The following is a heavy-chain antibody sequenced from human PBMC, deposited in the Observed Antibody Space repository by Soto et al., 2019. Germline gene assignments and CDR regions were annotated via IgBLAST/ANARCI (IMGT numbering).Heavy chain of an antibody. V-gene: IGHV3-53*01. CDR3: VQTTGWPGFDF. Sequence: EVQLVESGGGLIQPGGSLRLSCAASGFTVSSKYMTWVRQAPGKGLEWVSVIYGGGTTYYADSVKGRFTISRDNSKKTLCLQVNSLRAEDTAVYYCVQTTGWPGFDFWGQGTLVTVSS. D-gene: IGHD6-19*01. CDR1: GFTVSSKY. J-gene: IGHJ4*02. CDR2: IYGGGTT.